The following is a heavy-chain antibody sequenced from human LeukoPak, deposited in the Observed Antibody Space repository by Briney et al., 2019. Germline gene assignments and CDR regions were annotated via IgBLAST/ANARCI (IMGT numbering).Heavy chain of an antibody. CDR1: GYTFTSYD. D-gene: IGHD6-6*01. J-gene: IGHJ4*02. CDR3: ARGGGYSSSSGDYFDY. Sequence: ASVKVSCKASGYTFTSYDINWVRQATGQGLEWMGWMNPNSGNTGYAQKFQGRVTMTRNTSISTAYMELSSLRSEDTAVYYCARGGGYSSSSGDYFDYWGQGTLVTVSS. V-gene: IGHV1-8*01. CDR2: MNPNSGNT.